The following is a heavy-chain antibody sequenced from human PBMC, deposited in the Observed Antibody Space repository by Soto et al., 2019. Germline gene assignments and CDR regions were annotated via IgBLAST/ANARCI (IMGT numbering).Heavy chain of an antibody. J-gene: IGHJ4*02. CDR1: EFTFSAYV. Sequence: EVQLLESGGGLVQPGGSLRLSCAASEFTFSAYVMTWVRQAPGKGLEWVSSISDSGDRTYYADSVKGRFTISRDNSKNTLYLQLSSLRAVDTALYYCAKPGYCSGGSCYLFFDYWGQGTLVTVSS. V-gene: IGHV3-23*01. D-gene: IGHD2-15*01. CDR2: ISDSGDRT. CDR3: AKPGYCSGGSCYLFFDY.